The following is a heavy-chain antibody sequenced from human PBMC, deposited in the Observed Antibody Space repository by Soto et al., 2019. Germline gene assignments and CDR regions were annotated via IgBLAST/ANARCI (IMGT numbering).Heavy chain of an antibody. CDR2: ISADNGNT. V-gene: IGHV1-18*01. CDR1: GYTFTSYG. Sequence: GASVKVSCKASGYTFTSYGISWVRQAPGQGLEWMGWISADNGNTNYAQKLHGRVTMTTDTSTSTAYMELRSVRFDDTAVYYCARARGYCSGGSCRSDSFDIWGQGTMVTVSS. J-gene: IGHJ3*02. D-gene: IGHD2-15*01. CDR3: ARARGYCSGGSCRSDSFDI.